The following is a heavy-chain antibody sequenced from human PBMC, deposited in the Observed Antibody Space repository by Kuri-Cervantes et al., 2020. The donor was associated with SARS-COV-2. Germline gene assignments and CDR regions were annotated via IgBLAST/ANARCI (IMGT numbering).Heavy chain of an antibody. CDR2: ISSSSSYI. CDR3: AKDRGSGGTWYYSDY. J-gene: IGHJ4*02. CDR1: GFTFSSYS. V-gene: IGHV3-21*04. Sequence: GESLKTSCAASGFTFSSYSMNWVRQAPGKGLEWASSISSSSSYIYYADSVKGRFTISRDNSKNTLYLQMNSLRAEDTAVYYCAKDRGSGGTWYYSDYWGQGTLVTVSS. D-gene: IGHD2-15*01.